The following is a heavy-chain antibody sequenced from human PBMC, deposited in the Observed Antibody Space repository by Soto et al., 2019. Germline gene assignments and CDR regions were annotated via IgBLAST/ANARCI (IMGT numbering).Heavy chain of an antibody. CDR2: ISNSGRII. D-gene: IGHD3-9*01. CDR3: VRLLALYHDTLPCRYKPKGYSYRNG. V-gene: IGHV3-11*01. J-gene: IGHJ6*03. CDR1: GFIFSDYY. Sequence: QVQLVESGGGLVKSGGSLRLSCAASGFIFSDYYMSWIRQAPGKGLEWVSHISNSGRIISYAESLKGRFTISRDNAKNLVYRQLNSLRVEDAAGYYCVRLLALYHDTLPCRYKPKGYSYRNGCGEGTTVTVSS.